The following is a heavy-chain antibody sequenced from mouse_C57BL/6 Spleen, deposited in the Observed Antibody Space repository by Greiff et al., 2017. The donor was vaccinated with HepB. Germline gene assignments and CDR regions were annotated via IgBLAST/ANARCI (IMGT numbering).Heavy chain of an antibody. CDR2: INPNNGGT. V-gene: IGHV1-22*01. CDR3: ARVGYYNWYFDV. CDR1: GYTFTDYN. J-gene: IGHJ1*03. D-gene: IGHD2-3*01. Sequence: EVQLQQSGPELVKPGASVKMSCKASGYTFTDYNMHWVKQSHGKSLEWIGYINPNNGGTSYNQKFKGKATLTVNKSSSTAYMELRSLTSEDSAVYYCARVGYYNWYFDVWDTGTTVTVSS.